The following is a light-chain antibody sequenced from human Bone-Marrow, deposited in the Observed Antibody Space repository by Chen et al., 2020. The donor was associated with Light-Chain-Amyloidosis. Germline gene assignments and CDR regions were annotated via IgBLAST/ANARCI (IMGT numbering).Light chain of an antibody. CDR3: QVWDATNNLVV. Sequence: SYVLTQPPSVSVAPRQTATMPCGGDNIGRKSVNWYQQKPGQAPALVVYADSARPSGIPERFSGSNSGNTATLTVGRVEAGDEADYYCQVWDATNNLVVFGGGTKLTVL. CDR2: ADS. J-gene: IGLJ2*01. CDR1: NIGRKS. V-gene: IGLV3-21*02.